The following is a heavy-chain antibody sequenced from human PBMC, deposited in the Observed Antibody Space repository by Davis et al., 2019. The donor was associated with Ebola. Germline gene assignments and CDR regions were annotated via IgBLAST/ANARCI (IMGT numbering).Heavy chain of an antibody. D-gene: IGHD3-16*01. V-gene: IGHV1-69*05. CDR1: GGTFSSYA. CDR3: ARGPTDPSGG. CDR2: IIPIFGTA. Sequence: SVKVSCKASGGTFSSYAISWVRQAPGQGLEWMGEIIPIFGTANYAQNFQGRVTMTMDTSTSTAYMELSSLRSEDTAVYYCARGPTDPSGGWGQGTLVTVSS. J-gene: IGHJ4*02.